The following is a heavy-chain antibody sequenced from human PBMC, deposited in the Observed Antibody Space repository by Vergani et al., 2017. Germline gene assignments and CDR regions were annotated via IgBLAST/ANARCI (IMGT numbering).Heavy chain of an antibody. J-gene: IGHJ3*02. V-gene: IGHV4-31*03. CDR3: AREASEVLWFVEFPSAFDI. Sequence: QVQLQESGPGLVKPSQTLSLTCTVSGGSISSGGYYWSWIRQHPGKGLEWIGYIYYSGSTYYNPSLKSRVTISVDTSKNQFSLKLSSVTAADTAVCYCAREASEVLWFVEFPSAFDIWGQGTMVTVSS. D-gene: IGHD3-10*01. CDR1: GGSISSGGYY. CDR2: IYYSGST.